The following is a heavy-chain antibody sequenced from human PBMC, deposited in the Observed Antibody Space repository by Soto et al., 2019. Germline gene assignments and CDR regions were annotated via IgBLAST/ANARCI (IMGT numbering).Heavy chain of an antibody. J-gene: IGHJ4*02. V-gene: IGHV1-3*01. CDR3: ASSLPDYGSEY. CDR2: INAGNGNT. Sequence: ASVKVSCKASGYTFTSYAMHWVRQAPGQRLEWMGWINAGNGNTKYSQKFQGRVTITRDTSASTAYMELSSVTAADTAVYYCASSLPDYGSEYWGQGTLVTVSS. CDR1: GYTFTSYA. D-gene: IGHD3-10*01.